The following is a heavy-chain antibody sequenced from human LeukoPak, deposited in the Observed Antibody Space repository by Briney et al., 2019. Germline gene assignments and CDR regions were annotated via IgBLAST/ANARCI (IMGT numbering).Heavy chain of an antibody. CDR2: ISSSGSTI. CDR3: AKGSGWAASYYYYYMDV. D-gene: IGHD1-26*01. V-gene: IGHV3-11*04. J-gene: IGHJ6*03. CDR1: GFTFSDYY. Sequence: GGSVRLSCAASGFTFSDYYMSWIRQAPGKGLEWVSYISSSGSTIYYADSVKGRFTISRDNAKNSLYMQMSSLRAEDTAGYYCAKGSGWAASYYYYYMDVWGKGTTVTISS.